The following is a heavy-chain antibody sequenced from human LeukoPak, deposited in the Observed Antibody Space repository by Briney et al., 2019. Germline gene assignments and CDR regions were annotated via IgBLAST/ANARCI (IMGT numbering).Heavy chain of an antibody. D-gene: IGHD3-9*01. CDR3: ARESYDILTGYTKYYFDY. J-gene: IGHJ4*02. Sequence: SETLSLTCTVSGGSISSYYWSWIRQPAGKGLEWIGRIYISGSTNYNPSLKSRVTMSVDTSKNQFSLKLSSVTAADTAVYYCARESYDILTGYTKYYFDYWGQGTLVTVSS. CDR1: GGSISSYY. V-gene: IGHV4-4*07. CDR2: IYISGST.